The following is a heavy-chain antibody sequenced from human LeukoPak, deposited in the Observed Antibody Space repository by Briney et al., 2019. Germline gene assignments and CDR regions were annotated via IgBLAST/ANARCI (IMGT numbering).Heavy chain of an antibody. J-gene: IGHJ4*02. D-gene: IGHD1-26*01. V-gene: IGHV4-4*07. CDR3: ARENSGSYREFDY. CDR2: IYTSGST. Sequence: SETLSLTCIVSGGSISSYYWSWIRQPAGKGLEWIGRIYTSGSTNYNAPLKSRVSMSVDTSKNQFSLKLSSVTAADTAVFYCARENSGSYREFDYWGQGTLVTVSS. CDR1: GGSISSYY.